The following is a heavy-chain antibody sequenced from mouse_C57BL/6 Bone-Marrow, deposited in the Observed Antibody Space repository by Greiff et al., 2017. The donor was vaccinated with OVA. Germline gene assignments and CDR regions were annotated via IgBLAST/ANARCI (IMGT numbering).Heavy chain of an antibody. CDR3: ARRAY. V-gene: IGHV1-26*01. CDR1: GYTFTDYY. CDR2: INPNNGGT. J-gene: IGHJ3*01. Sequence: VQLQQSGPELVKPGASVKISCKASGYTFTDYYMNWVKQSHGKSLEWIGDINPNNGGTSYNQKFKGKATLTVDKSSSTACMERRSLTSEDSAVYDSARRAYWGQGTLVTVSA.